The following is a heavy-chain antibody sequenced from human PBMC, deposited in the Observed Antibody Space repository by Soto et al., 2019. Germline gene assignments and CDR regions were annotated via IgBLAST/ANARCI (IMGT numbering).Heavy chain of an antibody. V-gene: IGHV1-18*01. CDR2: ISAYNGNT. J-gene: IGHJ6*02. CDR1: GYTFTSYG. Sequence: QVQLVQSGAEVKKPGASVKVSCKASGYTFTSYGISWVRQAPGQGLEWMGWISAYNGNTNYAQKLQGRVTMTTDTSTSTAYMELRRLRSDDTAVYYCARVPPINHRGGGWYVDYYYYYGMDVWGQGTTVTVSS. D-gene: IGHD6-19*01. CDR3: ARVPPINHRGGGWYVDYYYYYGMDV.